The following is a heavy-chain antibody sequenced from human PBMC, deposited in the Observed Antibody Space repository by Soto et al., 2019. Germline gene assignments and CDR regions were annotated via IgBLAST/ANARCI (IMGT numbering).Heavy chain of an antibody. D-gene: IGHD2-2*01. Sequence: PGGSLRLSCAASGFTSISYWMSWVLQAPWKGLEWVANIKQDGSEKYYVDSVKGRFTISRDNAKNSLYLQMNSLRAEDTAVYYCARTRFDYWGKGTLVTVYS. CDR2: IKQDGSEK. CDR3: ARTRFDY. V-gene: IGHV3-7*01. CDR1: GFTSISYW. J-gene: IGHJ4*02.